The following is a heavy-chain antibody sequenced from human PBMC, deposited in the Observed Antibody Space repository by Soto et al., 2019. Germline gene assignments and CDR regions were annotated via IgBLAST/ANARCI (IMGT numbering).Heavy chain of an antibody. J-gene: IGHJ4*02. CDR1: GYSFTSYW. D-gene: IGHD3-22*01. CDR2: ICPGDSDT. Sequence: GESLKISCKGSGYSFTSYWIGWVRQMPGKGLEWMGIICPGDSDTRYSPSFQGQVTISADKSIGTAYLQWSSLKASDTAMYYCARHPPYYYDRSGYSLDYWGQGTLVTVAS. V-gene: IGHV5-51*01. CDR3: ARHPPYYYDRSGYSLDY.